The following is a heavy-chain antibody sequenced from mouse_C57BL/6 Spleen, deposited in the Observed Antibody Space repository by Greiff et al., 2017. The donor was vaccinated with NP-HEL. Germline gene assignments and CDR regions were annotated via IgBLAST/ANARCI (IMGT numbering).Heavy chain of an antibody. J-gene: IGHJ2*01. CDR1: GFNIKDYY. D-gene: IGHD3-2*02. CDR3: TTRSSGYVRYFDY. Sequence: VQLQQSGAELVRPGASVKLSCTASGFNIKDYYMHWVKQRPEQGLEWIRRIDPEDGDTEYAPKFQGKATMTADTSSNTASLPLSSLTSEDTAVYYCTTRSSGYVRYFDYWGQGTTLTVSS. V-gene: IGHV14-1*01. CDR2: IDPEDGDT.